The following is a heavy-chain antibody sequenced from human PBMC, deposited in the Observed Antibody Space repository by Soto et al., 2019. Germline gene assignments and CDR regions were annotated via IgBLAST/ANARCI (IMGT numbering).Heavy chain of an antibody. J-gene: IGHJ6*02. CDR1: GFTFSDYY. CDR2: ITGSSDYT. CDR3: ARESYSGMDV. Sequence: QVQLVESGGGLVRPGGSLRLSCAASGFTFSDYYMTWIRQAPGKGLEWVSYITGSSDYTNYADSVEGRFTIPRDNVKNSLYLQMNSLRAEDTAVYYCARESYSGMDVWGQGTTVTVSS. V-gene: IGHV3-11*05.